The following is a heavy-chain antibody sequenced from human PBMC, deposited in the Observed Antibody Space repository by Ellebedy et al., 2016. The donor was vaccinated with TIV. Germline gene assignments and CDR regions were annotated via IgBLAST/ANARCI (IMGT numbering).Heavy chain of an antibody. V-gene: IGHV3-30*04. Sequence: GESLKISCAASGFPFDSCVMNWVRQAPGKGLEWVALISYDGSNKYFADSVQGRFTISRDNSQNTLYLLMNSLRGDDTAIYYCARALNHVDTVSTAPLDCWGQGTLVTVSS. J-gene: IGHJ4*02. D-gene: IGHD5/OR15-5a*01. CDR1: GFPFDSCV. CDR3: ARALNHVDTVSTAPLDC. CDR2: ISYDGSNK.